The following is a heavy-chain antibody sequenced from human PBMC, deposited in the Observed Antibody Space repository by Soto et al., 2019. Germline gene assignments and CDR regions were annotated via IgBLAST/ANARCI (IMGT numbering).Heavy chain of an antibody. V-gene: IGHV3-33*01. CDR3: ARVLRYFDWDYAFDS. CDR1: GFIFSTYG. J-gene: IGHJ3*02. CDR2: IWNDGSTK. Sequence: QVQLVESGGGVVQPGRSLRLSCEASGFIFSTYGMHWVRQAPGKGLEWVAVIWNDGSTKYYADSVKGRFTISRDNSKNTLYLQMNSLSAEDTAVYYCARVLRYFDWDYAFDSWGQGTMVTVSS. D-gene: IGHD3-9*01.